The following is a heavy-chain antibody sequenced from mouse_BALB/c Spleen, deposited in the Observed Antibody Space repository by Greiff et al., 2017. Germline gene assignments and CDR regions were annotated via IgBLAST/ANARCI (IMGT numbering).Heavy chain of an antibody. CDR1: GFTFSSFG. CDR3: ARDNFPSY. Sequence: EVQGVESGGGLVQPGGSRKLSCAASGFTFSSFGMHWVRQAPEKGLEWVAYISSGSSTIYYADTVKGRFTISRDNPKNTLFLQMTSLRSEDTAMYYCARDNFPSYWGQGTTLTVSS. V-gene: IGHV5-17*02. J-gene: IGHJ2*01. CDR2: ISSGSSTI. D-gene: IGHD1-3*01.